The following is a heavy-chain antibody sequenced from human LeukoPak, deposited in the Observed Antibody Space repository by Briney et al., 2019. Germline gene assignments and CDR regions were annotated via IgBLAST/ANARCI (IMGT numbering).Heavy chain of an antibody. CDR2: ISSSSSYT. Sequence: GGSLRLSCAASGFTFSDYYMSWIRQAPGKGLEWVSYISSSSSYTNYADSVKGRFTISRDNAKNSLYLQMNSLRAGDTAVYYCARASSSWYGYYFDYWGQGTLVTVSS. J-gene: IGHJ4*02. CDR1: GFTFSDYY. V-gene: IGHV3-11*06. D-gene: IGHD6-13*01. CDR3: ARASSSWYGYYFDY.